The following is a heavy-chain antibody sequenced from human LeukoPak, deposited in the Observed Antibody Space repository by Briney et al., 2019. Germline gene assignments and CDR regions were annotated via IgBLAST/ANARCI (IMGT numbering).Heavy chain of an antibody. CDR1: GDSVSSNSAA. Sequence: SQTLSLTCSISGDSVSSNSAAWNWITQAPSRGLEWLGMTYYSSKWYTAFALSVKSRITINPDTSKNQFSLQLNSVTPDDTAVYYCVRDVTGFDYWGQGTLVAVSS. D-gene: IGHD1-1*01. V-gene: IGHV6-1*01. CDR2: TYYSSKWYT. J-gene: IGHJ4*02. CDR3: VRDVTGFDY.